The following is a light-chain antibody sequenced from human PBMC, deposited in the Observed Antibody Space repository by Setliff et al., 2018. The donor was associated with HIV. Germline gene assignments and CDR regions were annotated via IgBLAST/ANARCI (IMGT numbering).Light chain of an antibody. CDR3: SSYTNSRTLV. J-gene: IGLJ1*01. CDR2: DAT. Sequence: QSALPQPASVSGSPGQSITISCTGTSSDIGDTYSVSWYQQHPGKVPKLLIYDATHRPSGVSSRFSASKSGNTASLTISGLQAEDEAGYYCSSYTNSRTLVFGTGTRSPS. CDR1: SSDIGDTYS. V-gene: IGLV2-14*03.